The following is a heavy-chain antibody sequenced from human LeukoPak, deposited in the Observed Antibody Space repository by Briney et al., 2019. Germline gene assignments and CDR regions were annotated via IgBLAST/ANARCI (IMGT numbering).Heavy chain of an antibody. Sequence: PGGSLRLSCAASGFTFSSYWMHWVRQAPGKGLVWVSRINSDGSSTSYADSVKGRFAISRDNAKNTLYLQMNSLRAEDTAVYYCARDGYNLYGMDVWGQGTTVTVSS. CDR2: INSDGSST. V-gene: IGHV3-74*01. CDR1: GFTFSSYW. J-gene: IGHJ6*02. D-gene: IGHD1-14*01. CDR3: ARDGYNLYGMDV.